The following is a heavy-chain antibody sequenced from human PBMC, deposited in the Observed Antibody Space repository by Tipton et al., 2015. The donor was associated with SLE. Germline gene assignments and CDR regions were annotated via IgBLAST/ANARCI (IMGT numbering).Heavy chain of an antibody. CDR3: ARLLWSGDIFDS. D-gene: IGHD3-10*01. CDR2: IWYDGSEK. CDR1: GFTFSNYG. Sequence: SLRLSCVASGFTFSNYGMHWVRQAPGKGLEWVAIIWYDGSEKFYVDSVKGRFTISRDNAKNSVSLHMNSLRVEDTAVYYCARLLWSGDIFDSWGQGTLVTVSS. J-gene: IGHJ4*02. V-gene: IGHV3-33*01.